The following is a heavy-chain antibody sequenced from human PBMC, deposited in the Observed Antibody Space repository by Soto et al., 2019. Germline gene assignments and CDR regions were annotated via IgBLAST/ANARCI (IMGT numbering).Heavy chain of an antibody. D-gene: IGHD2-21*01. CDR3: ARVPDLRYCGTSCYPDS. J-gene: IGHJ4*02. CDR1: GFTFSSYA. Sequence: PGGSLRLSCAASGFTFSSYAMHWVRQAPGKGLEWVAVISYDGSNKYYADSVKGRFTISRDNSKNTLYLQMNSLRGDDTAVYYCARVPDLRYCGTSCYPDSWGQGTLVTVSS. CDR2: ISYDGSNK. V-gene: IGHV3-30-3*01.